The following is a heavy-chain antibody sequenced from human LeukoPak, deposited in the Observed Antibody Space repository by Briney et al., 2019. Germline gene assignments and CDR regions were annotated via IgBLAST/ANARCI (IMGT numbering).Heavy chain of an antibody. J-gene: IGHJ6*03. D-gene: IGHD1-7*01. CDR1: GDSVSRNSAA. CDR3: ARSNPTGTTGYYYYYMDV. CDR2: TYYRSKWYN. Sequence: SQTLSLTCAISGDSVSRNSAAWNWTRQSPSRGLEWLGRTYYRSKWYNDYAVSVKSRITINPDTSKNQFSLQLNSVTPEDTAVYYCARSNPTGTTGYYYYYMDVWGKGTTVTVSS. V-gene: IGHV6-1*01.